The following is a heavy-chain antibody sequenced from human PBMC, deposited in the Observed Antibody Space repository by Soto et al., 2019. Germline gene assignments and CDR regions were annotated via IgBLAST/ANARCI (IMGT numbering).Heavy chain of an antibody. CDR3: STSDYDSSGYYGGFDY. CDR2: ISYSGST. CDR1: GGSINSGGYY. D-gene: IGHD3-22*01. V-gene: IGHV4-31*03. J-gene: IGHJ4*02. Sequence: QVQLQESGPGLVKPSQTLSLTCTISGGSINSGGYYWSWIRQHPGKGLEWIGYISYSGSTYYNPSPKSRVTISVDTSKNQLSLKLSSVTAADTAVYYCSTSDYDSSGYYGGFDYWGQGTLVTVSS.